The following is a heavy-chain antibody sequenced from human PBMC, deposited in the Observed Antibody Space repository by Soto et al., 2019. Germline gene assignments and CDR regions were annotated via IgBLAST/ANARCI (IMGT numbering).Heavy chain of an antibody. CDR3: AKVGSSGARGWFDP. V-gene: IGHV3-23*01. J-gene: IGHJ5*02. D-gene: IGHD6-19*01. CDR2: ISGSGGST. CDR1: GFTFSSYA. Sequence: GGSLRLSCAASGFTFSSYAMSWVRQAPGKGLEWVSAISGSGGSTYYADSVKGRLPISRENSKNTLYLQMNSLRAEDTAVYYCAKVGSSGARGWFDPWGQGTLVTVSS.